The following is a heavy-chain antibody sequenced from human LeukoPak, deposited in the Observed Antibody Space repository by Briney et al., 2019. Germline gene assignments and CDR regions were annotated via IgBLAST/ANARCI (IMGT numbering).Heavy chain of an antibody. J-gene: IGHJ4*02. Sequence: PGGSLRLSCAASGFTFSSYGMHWVRQAPGKGLEWVAVISYDGSNKYYADSVKGRFTISRDNSKNTLYLQMNSLRAEDTAVYYCATSPTWELLGFDYWGQGTLVTVSS. CDR3: ATSPTWELLGFDY. V-gene: IGHV3-30*03. CDR2: ISYDGSNK. CDR1: GFTFSSYG. D-gene: IGHD1-26*01.